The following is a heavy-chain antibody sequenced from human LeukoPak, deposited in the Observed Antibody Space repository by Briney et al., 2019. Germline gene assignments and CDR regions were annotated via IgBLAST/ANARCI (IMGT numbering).Heavy chain of an antibody. CDR3: ASGRDGYNYVLLDY. J-gene: IGHJ4*02. CDR2: IYYSGST. Sequence: SQTLSLTCTVSGGSISSYYWSWIRQPPGKGLEWIGYIYYSGSTNYNPSLKSRVTISVDTSKNQFSLKLSSVTAADTAVYYCASGRDGYNYVLLDYWGQGTLVTVSS. V-gene: IGHV4-59*01. D-gene: IGHD5-24*01. CDR1: GGSISSYY.